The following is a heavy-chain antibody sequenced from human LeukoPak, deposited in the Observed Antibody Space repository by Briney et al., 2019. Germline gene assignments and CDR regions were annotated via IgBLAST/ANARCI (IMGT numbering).Heavy chain of an antibody. CDR2: IYHSGST. J-gene: IGHJ1*01. V-gene: IGHV4-4*02. CDR3: SRSELGGVYFQQ. D-gene: IGHD3-16*01. CDR1: GGSISSGNW. Sequence: PSETLSLTCAVSGGSISSGNWWSWVRQPPGKGLEWIGQIYHSGSTKYNPSLKSRVATSLDKSKNQFSLNVTSVTAADTAVYYCSRSELGGVYFQQWGQGTLVTVSS.